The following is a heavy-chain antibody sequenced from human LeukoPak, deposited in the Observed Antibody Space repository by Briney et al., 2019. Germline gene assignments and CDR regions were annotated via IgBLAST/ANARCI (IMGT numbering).Heavy chain of an antibody. CDR1: GGSISSSTYY. D-gene: IGHD7-27*01. V-gene: IGHV4-39*01. CDR3: ARQLGRAWDVPYYFDY. CDR2: IYYSGST. J-gene: IGHJ4*02. Sequence: PSETLSLTCTVSGGSISSSTYYWGWIRQPPGKGLEWIGSIYYSGSTYYNPSLKSRVTISVDTSKNQFSLKLSSVTAADTAVYYCARQLGRAWDVPYYFDYWGQGTLVTVSS.